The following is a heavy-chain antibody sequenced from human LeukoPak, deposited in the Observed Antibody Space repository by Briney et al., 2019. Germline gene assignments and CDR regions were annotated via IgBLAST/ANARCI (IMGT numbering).Heavy chain of an antibody. J-gene: IGHJ4*02. V-gene: IGHV3-30*18. CDR3: AKDFADYVWGSYRSALDY. CDR1: GFTFSSYG. Sequence: GGSLRLSCAASGFTFSSYGMHWVRQAPGKGLEWVAVISYDGSNKYYADSVKGRFTISRDNSKNTLYLQMNSLRAEDTAVYYCAKDFADYVWGSYRSALDYWGQGTLVTVSS. CDR2: ISYDGSNK. D-gene: IGHD3-16*02.